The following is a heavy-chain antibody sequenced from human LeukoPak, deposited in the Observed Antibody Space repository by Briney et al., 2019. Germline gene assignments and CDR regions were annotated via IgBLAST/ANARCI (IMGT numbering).Heavy chain of an antibody. D-gene: IGHD3-3*01. CDR2: IRYDGSNK. V-gene: IGHV3-30*02. CDR1: GFTFSSYG. CDR3: AKVLRFLEWLGNSGDV. J-gene: IGHJ6*04. Sequence: PGGSLRLSCAASGFTFSSYGMHWVRQAPGKGLEWVAFIRYDGSNKYYADSVKGRFTISRDNSKNTLYLQMNSLRAEDTAVYYWAKVLRFLEWLGNSGDVWGKGTTVTVSS.